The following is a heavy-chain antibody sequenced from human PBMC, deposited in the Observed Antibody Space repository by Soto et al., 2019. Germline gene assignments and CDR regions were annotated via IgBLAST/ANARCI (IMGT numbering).Heavy chain of an antibody. V-gene: IGHV3-9*01. J-gene: IGHJ4*02. D-gene: IGHD3-16*01. CDR1: GFTFNDYA. CDR2: ISWNSGST. CDR3: AKDSGGGVGLFDY. Sequence: EVQLVESGGGLVQPGRSLRLSCAASGFTFNDYAIHWVRQAPGKGLEWVSGISWNSGSTGYADSVQGRFTISRDNVKKSVYLQMNGLRPEDTAFYYCAKDSGGGVGLFDYWGQGTLVTVSS.